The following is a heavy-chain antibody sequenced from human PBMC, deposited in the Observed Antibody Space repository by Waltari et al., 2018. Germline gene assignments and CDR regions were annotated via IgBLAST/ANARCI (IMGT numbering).Heavy chain of an antibody. J-gene: IGHJ4*02. Sequence: QLQLQESGPGLVTPSETLSLTCTVAGGSISSSSYYWGWIRQPPGKGLEWIGSIYYSGSTYYNPSLKSRVTISVDTSKNQFSLKLSSVTAADTAVYYCARHEDWKFFDYWGQGTLVTVSS. CDR3: ARHEDWKFFDY. D-gene: IGHD1-1*01. CDR2: IYYSGST. CDR1: GGSISSSSYY. V-gene: IGHV4-39*01.